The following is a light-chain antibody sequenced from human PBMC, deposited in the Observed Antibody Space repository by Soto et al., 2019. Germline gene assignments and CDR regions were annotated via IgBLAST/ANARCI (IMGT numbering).Light chain of an antibody. CDR2: AAS. Sequence: DIQLTQSPSFLSASVGDRVTITCRPSQGISRYLAWYQQKPGKAPKLLIYAASTLQSGVPSRFSGSGSGTEFTLTVSRLQPEDFATYYCQQLNSSPFTFGQGTRLEIK. J-gene: IGKJ5*01. CDR3: QQLNSSPFT. CDR1: QGISRY. V-gene: IGKV1-9*01.